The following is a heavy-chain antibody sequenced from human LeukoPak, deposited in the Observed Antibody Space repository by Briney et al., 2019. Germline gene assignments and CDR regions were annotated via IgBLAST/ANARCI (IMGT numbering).Heavy chain of an antibody. CDR3: ARDRGGSGPTTTDY. CDR2: ISSDGSNT. V-gene: IGHV3-74*01. J-gene: IGHJ4*02. D-gene: IGHD6-19*01. CDR1: GFSFSSSW. Sequence: GGSLGLSCAASGFSFSSSWMHWVRQAPGKGLVWVSRISSDGSNTIYADSVKGRFTISRDNAENTLYLQMSSLRAEDSALYYCARDRGGSGPTTTDYWGQGTLVTVSS.